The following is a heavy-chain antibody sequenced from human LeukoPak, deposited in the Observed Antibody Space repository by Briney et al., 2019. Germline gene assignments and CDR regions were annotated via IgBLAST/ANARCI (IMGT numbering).Heavy chain of an antibody. CDR2: IKEDGSEE. CDR3: ASDVYSSGYYGQN. J-gene: IGHJ4*02. D-gene: IGHD3-22*01. CDR1: GFTFSSYG. Sequence: GGSLRLSCADSGFTFSSYGMYWVRQAPGKGLEWVANIKEDGSEEYYVESVKGRFSVSRDDAKNSLYLQMNSLRAEDTAVYYCASDVYSSGYYGQNWGQGILVTVSS. V-gene: IGHV3-7*01.